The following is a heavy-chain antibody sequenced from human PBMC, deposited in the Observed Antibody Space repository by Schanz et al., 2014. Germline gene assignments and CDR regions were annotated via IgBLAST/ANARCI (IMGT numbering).Heavy chain of an antibody. D-gene: IGHD3-16*01. Sequence: EVQLVESGGGLVKPGESLRLSCAASGFIFSAYTMNWVRQAPGKGLEWVGHSRNKGHSYTSEYAASVKGRFTISRDDSRNSLYLQMSSLKTEDTAVYYCVRLDVHDYWGQGTLVTVSA. CDR1: GFIFSAYT. J-gene: IGHJ4*02. CDR3: VRLDVHDY. CDR2: SRNKGHSYTS. V-gene: IGHV3-72*01.